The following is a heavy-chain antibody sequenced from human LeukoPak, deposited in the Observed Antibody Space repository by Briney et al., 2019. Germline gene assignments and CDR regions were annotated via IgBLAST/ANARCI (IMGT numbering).Heavy chain of an antibody. Sequence: ASVKVSCKASGHTFTSFGISWVRQAPGQGLAWMGWIGAYNGNTKYGQKLQGRVTMTTDTSTSTAYMELRSLRSDDAAVYYCARDQMNIAAAGAYFDYWGQGTLVTVSS. D-gene: IGHD6-13*01. CDR1: GHTFTSFG. J-gene: IGHJ4*02. V-gene: IGHV1-18*01. CDR2: IGAYNGNT. CDR3: ARDQMNIAAAGAYFDY.